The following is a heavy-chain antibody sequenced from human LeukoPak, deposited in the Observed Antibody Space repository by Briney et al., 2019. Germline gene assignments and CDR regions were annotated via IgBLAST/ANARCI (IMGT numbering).Heavy chain of an antibody. V-gene: IGHV4-39*02. CDR2: MYYSGST. Sequence: PSEILSLTCTVSGGSISSIGYYWGWIRQPPGKGLEWIGNMYYSGSTYYNPSLKSRVNISVDTSKNQYSLNLSSVTAADTAVYYCVGDSSGYYDFDYWGQGALVTVSS. CDR1: GGSISSIGYY. D-gene: IGHD3-22*01. CDR3: VGDSSGYYDFDY. J-gene: IGHJ4*02.